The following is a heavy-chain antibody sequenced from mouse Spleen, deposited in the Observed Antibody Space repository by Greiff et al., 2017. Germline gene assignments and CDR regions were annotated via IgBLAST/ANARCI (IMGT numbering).Heavy chain of an antibody. D-gene: IGHD1-1*01. CDR3: ARDYGSSYYAMDY. V-gene: IGHV3-6*01. CDR2: ISYDGSN. J-gene: IGHJ4*01. Sequence: EVKLVESGPGLVKPSQSLSLTCSVTGYSITSGYYWNWIRQSPGNKLEWMGYISYDGSNNYNPSLKNRISITRDTSKNQFFLKLNSVTTEDTATYYCARDYGSSYYAMDYWGQGTSVTVSS. CDR1: GYSITSGYY.